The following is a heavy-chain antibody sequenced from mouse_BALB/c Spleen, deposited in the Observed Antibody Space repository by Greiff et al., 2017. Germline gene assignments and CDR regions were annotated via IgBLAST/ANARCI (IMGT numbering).Heavy chain of an antibody. CDR2: IWRGGST. J-gene: IGHJ2*03. Sequence: QVQLQQSGPSLVPPSQCLSITCTVSGFSLTSYGVHWVRPSPGKGLEWLGVIWRGGSTDYNAAFMSRLSINKDNSKSQVFFKMNSLQADDTAIYYGGKRSSWEYFEYGGQGTRRTVAS. CDR3: GKRSSWEYFEY. D-gene: IGHD1-1*01. V-gene: IGHV2-5-1*01. CDR1: GFSLTSYG.